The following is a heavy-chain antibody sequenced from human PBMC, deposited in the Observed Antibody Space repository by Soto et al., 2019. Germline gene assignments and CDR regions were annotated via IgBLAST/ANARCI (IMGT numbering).Heavy chain of an antibody. V-gene: IGHV4-59*01. CDR3: ARDHRGYCSGGSCQLAFNSFSYGMDV. Sequence: PPQHLCLTYTVSAGTLSRCYCSWSRQPPGKGMVRIGYFYSSGSTNYNPSLKSRVTISVDTSKNQFSLKLSSVTAADTAVYYCARDHRGYCSGGSCQLAFNSFSYGMDVWGQGTTVTVS. CDR1: AGTLSRCY. D-gene: IGHD2-15*01. J-gene: IGHJ6*02. CDR2: FYSSGST.